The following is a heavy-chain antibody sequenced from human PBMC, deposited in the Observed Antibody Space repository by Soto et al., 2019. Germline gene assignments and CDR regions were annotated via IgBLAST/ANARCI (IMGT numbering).Heavy chain of an antibody. J-gene: IGHJ4*02. V-gene: IGHV4-34*01. CDR3: ARGAGYSSIIDY. CDR1: GGSFSGYY. CDR2: INHSGST. D-gene: IGHD6-19*01. Sequence: SETLSLTCAVYGGSFSGYYWSWIRQPPGKGLEWIGEINHSGSTNYNPSLKSRVTISVDTSKNQFSLKLSSVTAADAAVYYCARGAGYSSIIDYWGQGTLVTVSS.